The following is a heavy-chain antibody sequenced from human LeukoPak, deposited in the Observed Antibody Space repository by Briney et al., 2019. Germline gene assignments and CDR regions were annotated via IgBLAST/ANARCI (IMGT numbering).Heavy chain of an antibody. Sequence: SVKVSCKASGGTFSSYAISWVRQAPGQGLEWMGRIIPILGTANYAQKFQGRVTITTDESTSTAYMELSSLRSEDTAVYYCARGTSGTTSLFYWGQGTLVTVSS. CDR1: GGTFSSYA. J-gene: IGHJ4*02. CDR2: IIPILGTA. D-gene: IGHD1-7*01. V-gene: IGHV1-69*11. CDR3: ARGTSGTTSLFY.